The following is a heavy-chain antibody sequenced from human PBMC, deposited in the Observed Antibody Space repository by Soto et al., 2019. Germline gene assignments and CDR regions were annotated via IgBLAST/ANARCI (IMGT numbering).Heavy chain of an antibody. CDR3: ARARATVTTERALGY. V-gene: IGHV1-18*01. Sequence: QVQLLQSGAEVKKPGASVKVSCKASGYTFYSYDITWVRQAPGQGLEWMGTISAYNDNTNLTQTLQGRVTMTIDKSTATAYIELKNLTSDDTAVYYCARARATVTTERALGYWGQGTLVTVSS. D-gene: IGHD4-17*01. J-gene: IGHJ4*02. CDR1: GYTFYSYD. CDR2: ISAYNDNT.